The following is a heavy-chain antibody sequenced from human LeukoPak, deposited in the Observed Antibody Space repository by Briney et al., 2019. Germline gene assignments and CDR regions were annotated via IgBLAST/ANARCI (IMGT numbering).Heavy chain of an antibody. CDR2: IRYDGSNK. D-gene: IGHD3-10*01. CDR3: AKEYYYGSGSYYNRGTFDY. J-gene: IGHJ4*02. CDR1: GFTFSSYG. Sequence: GGSLRLSCAASGFTFSSYGMHWVRQAPGKGLEWVAFIRYDGSNKYYADSVKGRFTISRDNSKNTLYLQMNSLRAEDTAVYYCAKEYYYGSGSYYNRGTFDYWGQGTLVTVSS. V-gene: IGHV3-30*02.